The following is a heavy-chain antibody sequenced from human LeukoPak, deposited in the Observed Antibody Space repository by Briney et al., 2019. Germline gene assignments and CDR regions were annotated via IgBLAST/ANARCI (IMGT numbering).Heavy chain of an antibody. Sequence: PGRSLRLSCTAFGFTFGDYAMSWVRQAPGKGLEWVGFIRSKAYGGTTEYAASVKGRFTISRDDSKSIAYLQMNSLKTEDTAVYYCTGRFLKWLLYSDYWGQGTLVTVS. D-gene: IGHD3-3*01. CDR2: IRSKAYGGTT. CDR1: GFTFGDYA. J-gene: IGHJ4*02. V-gene: IGHV3-49*04. CDR3: TGRFLKWLLYSDY.